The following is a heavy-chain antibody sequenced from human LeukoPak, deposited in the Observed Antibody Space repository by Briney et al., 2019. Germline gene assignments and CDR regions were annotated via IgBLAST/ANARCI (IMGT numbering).Heavy chain of an antibody. D-gene: IGHD6-13*01. J-gene: IGHJ4*02. V-gene: IGHV3-48*01. CDR3: ARVSGSSWYGHYFDY. CDR1: GFTFSNYS. CDR2: ISSSSSTI. Sequence: GGSLRLSCAASGFTFSNYSMKWVRQAPGKGLEWVSYISSSSSTIYYADSVKGRFTISRDNAKNSLYLQMNSLRAEDTAVYYCARVSGSSWYGHYFDYWGQGTLVTVSS.